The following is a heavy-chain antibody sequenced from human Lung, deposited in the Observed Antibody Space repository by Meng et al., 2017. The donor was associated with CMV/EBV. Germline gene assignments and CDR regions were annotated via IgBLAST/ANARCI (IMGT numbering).Heavy chain of an antibody. CDR1: GGSISSSNYY. Sequence: ERQSSGQGLGQPSETLSLTCTVPGGSISSSNYYWDWIRQPPGKGLEWIGAIYHSGSTSYNPSLQSRVTMFVDTSKNQFSLMLTSVTATDTAVYYCARRRGGSGRDCWGQGTLVTVSS. J-gene: IGHJ4*02. V-gene: IGHV4-39*01. CDR3: ARRRGGSGRDC. D-gene: IGHD3-10*01. CDR2: IYHSGST.